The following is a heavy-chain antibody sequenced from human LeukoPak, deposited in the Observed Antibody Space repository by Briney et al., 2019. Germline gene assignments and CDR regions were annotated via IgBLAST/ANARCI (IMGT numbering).Heavy chain of an antibody. CDR3: ARLTRYYYGMDV. J-gene: IGHJ6*02. D-gene: IGHD1-14*01. V-gene: IGHV1-8*01. CDR2: MNPNSGNT. Sequence: ASVKVSCMASGYSFNSFDINWVRQAAGQGLEWMGWMNPNSGNTGYAQKFQGRVTMTRNTSITTAYMELSSLTSEDTAVYYCARLTRYYYGMDVWGQGTTVTVSS. CDR1: GYSFNSFD.